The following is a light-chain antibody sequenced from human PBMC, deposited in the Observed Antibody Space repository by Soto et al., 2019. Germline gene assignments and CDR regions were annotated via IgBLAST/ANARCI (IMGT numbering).Light chain of an antibody. CDR3: QQSYSSPWT. J-gene: IGKJ1*01. CDR1: QSIYSH. CDR2: DAS. Sequence: DIQMPQSPDSLSASLVYRFTISCLARQSIYSHLAWYHQKPGKAPKLLIYDASSLESGVPSRFSGSRSGTDFTLTISRLQPEDFASYSCQQSYSSPWTFGQGPKV. V-gene: IGKV1-39*01.